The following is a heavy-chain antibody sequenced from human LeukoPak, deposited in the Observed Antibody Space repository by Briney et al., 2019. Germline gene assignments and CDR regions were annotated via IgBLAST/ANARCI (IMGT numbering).Heavy chain of an antibody. Sequence: SETLSLTCTVSGGSISSSSYYWGWIRQPPGKGLEWIGSIYYSWSTYYNPSLKSRVTISVDTSKNQFSLKLSSVTAADTAVYYCARHEMSAAAGLYFDYWGRGTLVTVSS. J-gene: IGHJ4*02. D-gene: IGHD6-13*01. CDR2: IYYSWST. V-gene: IGHV4-39*01. CDR3: ARHEMSAAAGLYFDY. CDR1: GGSISSSSYY.